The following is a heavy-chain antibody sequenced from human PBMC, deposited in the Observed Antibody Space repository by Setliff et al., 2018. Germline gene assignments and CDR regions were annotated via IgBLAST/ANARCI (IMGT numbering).Heavy chain of an antibody. CDR3: AKDIVRYYFDTRGFDL. CDR1: GFRFNDYA. J-gene: IGHJ2*01. Sequence: GGSLRLSCAASGFRFNDYAMHWVRQTPGKGLEWVSGISWDGGNMDSADSVKGRFTISRDNAKNSLYLQMNSLGAADTAFYYCAKDIVRYYFDTRGFDLWGRGTLVTVSS. V-gene: IGHV3-9*01. CDR2: ISWDGGNM. D-gene: IGHD3-22*01.